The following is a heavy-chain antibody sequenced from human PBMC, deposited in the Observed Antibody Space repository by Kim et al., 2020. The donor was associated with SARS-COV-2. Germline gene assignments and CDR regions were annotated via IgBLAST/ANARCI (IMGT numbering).Heavy chain of an antibody. D-gene: IGHD5-12*01. CDR3: ARMATLGGVDY. CDR2: IYYAGRT. CDR1: GGSITNTDYY. Sequence: SQTLSLTCTVSGGSITNTDYYWGWIRQPPGRGPEWIGSIYYAGRTHYNMSLKSRVTILVDTSKKQFSLTLSSVTAADTAVYYCARMATLGGVDYWGQGTLVTVSS. J-gene: IGHJ4*02. V-gene: IGHV4-39*01.